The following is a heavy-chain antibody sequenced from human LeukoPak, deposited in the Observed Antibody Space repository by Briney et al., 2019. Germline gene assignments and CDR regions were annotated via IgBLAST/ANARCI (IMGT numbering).Heavy chain of an antibody. J-gene: IGHJ3*02. Sequence: SETLSLTCTVSGGSISSSSYYWGWIRQPPGKGLEWIGSIYYSGSTYYNPSLKSRVTISVDTSKNQFSLKLSSVTAADTAVYYCARDRTPNGYSSGWRIWGQGTMVTVSS. D-gene: IGHD6-19*01. V-gene: IGHV4-39*07. CDR3: ARDRTPNGYSSGWRI. CDR2: IYYSGST. CDR1: GGSISSSSYY.